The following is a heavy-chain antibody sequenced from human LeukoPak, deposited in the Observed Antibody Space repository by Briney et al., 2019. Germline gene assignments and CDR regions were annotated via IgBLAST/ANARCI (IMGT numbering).Heavy chain of an antibody. D-gene: IGHD5-12*01. Sequence: GGSLRLSCGASGFSFSNYAMSWVRQAPGKGLEWVSGINDSGSTRFYVDSVKGRFTSSRDNPKNTLYLQVNGLRVEDTAVYYCAKDMQTWPRFPDYWGQGTLVTVSS. CDR2: INDSGSTR. J-gene: IGHJ4*02. CDR3: AKDMQTWPRFPDY. CDR1: GFSFSNYA. V-gene: IGHV3-23*01.